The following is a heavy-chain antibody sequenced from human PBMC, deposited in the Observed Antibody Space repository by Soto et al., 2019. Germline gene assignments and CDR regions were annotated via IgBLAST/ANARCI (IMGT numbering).Heavy chain of an antibody. D-gene: IGHD1-1*01. CDR1: GFTFSTYA. CDR3: VKGCWKGEV. CDR2: ISGSGGSI. J-gene: IGHJ6*02. V-gene: IGHV3-23*01. Sequence: EVQLLESGGGLVQPGGSLRLSCAASGFTFSTYAMNWVRQAPGNGLEWVSAISGSGGSIHYADSVKGRFTISRDNSKNTLYLQMNSLRVEDTPVYHCVKGCWKGEVWGQGTTVTVSS.